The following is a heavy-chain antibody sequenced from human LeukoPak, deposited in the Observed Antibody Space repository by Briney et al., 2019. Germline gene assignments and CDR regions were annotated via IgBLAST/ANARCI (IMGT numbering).Heavy chain of an antibody. CDR3: AKRSGYTTGWFFDF. CDR1: GFSFSSYA. J-gene: IGHJ4*02. Sequence: GGSLRLSCAASGFSFSSYAMSWVRQAPGKGLEWVSSISGSGDNTYYAESVKGRFTISRDNSKNTLFLQMNSLRAEDTAVFYRAKRSGYTTGWFFDFWGQGTLVTVSS. D-gene: IGHD6-19*01. CDR2: ISGSGDNT. V-gene: IGHV3-23*01.